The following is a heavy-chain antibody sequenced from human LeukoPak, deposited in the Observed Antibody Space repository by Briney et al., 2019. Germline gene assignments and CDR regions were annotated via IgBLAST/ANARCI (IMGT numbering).Heavy chain of an antibody. J-gene: IGHJ6*02. CDR1: GGSFSGYY. CDR3: ARLTLDTAMVTFHYYYGMDV. V-gene: IGHV4-34*01. CDR2: INHSGST. Sequence: SETLSLTCAVYGGSFSGYYWSWIRQPPGKGLEWIGEINHSGSTNYNPSLKSRVTISVDTSKNQFSLKLSSVTAADTAVYYCARLTLDTAMVTFHYYYGMDVWGQGTTVTVSS. D-gene: IGHD5-18*01.